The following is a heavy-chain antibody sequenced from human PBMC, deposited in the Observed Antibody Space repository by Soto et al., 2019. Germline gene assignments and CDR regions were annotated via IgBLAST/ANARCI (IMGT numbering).Heavy chain of an antibody. V-gene: IGHV3-30*18. CDR2: ISYDGSNK. Sequence: QVQLVESGGGVVQPGRSLRLSCAASGFAFSTYGMHWVRQAPVKGLGWVAVISYDGSNKYYADSVKGRFTISRDNSKNTLYLQMNSLGAEYTAVYYCAKEAPDIPSDYWGQGTLVTVSS. J-gene: IGHJ4*02. CDR3: AKEAPDIPSDY. CDR1: GFAFSTYG. D-gene: IGHD3-9*01.